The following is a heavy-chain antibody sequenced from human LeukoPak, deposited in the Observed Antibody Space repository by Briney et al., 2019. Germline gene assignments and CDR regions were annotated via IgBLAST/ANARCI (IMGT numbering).Heavy chain of an antibody. V-gene: IGHV3-23*01. CDR1: GFTFGSYA. J-gene: IGHJ6*03. CDR3: ATPTVPAAITHSYYYYMDV. Sequence: PGGSLRLSCAASGFTFGSYAMSWVRQAPGKGLEWVSAISGSGGSTYYADSVKGRFTISRDNSKNTLYLQMNSLRAEDTAVYYCATPTVPAAITHSYYYYMDVWGKGTTVTVSS. D-gene: IGHD2-2*01. CDR2: ISGSGGST.